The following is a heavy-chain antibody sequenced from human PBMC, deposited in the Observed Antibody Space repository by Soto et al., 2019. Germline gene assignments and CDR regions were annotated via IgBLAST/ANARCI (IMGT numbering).Heavy chain of an antibody. V-gene: IGHV4-34*01. J-gene: IGHJ3*02. Sequence: SETLSLTCAVYGGSFSGYYWSWIRQPPGKGLEWIGEINHSGSTNYNPSLKSRVTISVDTSKNQFSLKLSSVTAADTAVYYCARGVDTAMVRYWAFDICGPGTMVAVS. D-gene: IGHD5-18*01. CDR2: INHSGST. CDR1: GGSFSGYY. CDR3: ARGVDTAMVRYWAFDI.